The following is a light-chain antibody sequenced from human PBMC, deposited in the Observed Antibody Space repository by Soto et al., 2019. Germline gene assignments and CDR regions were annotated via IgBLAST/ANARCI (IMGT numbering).Light chain of an antibody. CDR2: DAS. CDR3: QQRSNWPIT. V-gene: IGKV3-11*01. CDR1: QSVSSN. Sequence: EIVMTQSPATLSVSPGERATLSCRASQSVSSNLAWYQQKPGQAPRLLIYDASDRATGIPARFSGSGSGTDITLTSSSLEPEDFAVYYCQQRSNWPITFGQGTRLEIK. J-gene: IGKJ5*01.